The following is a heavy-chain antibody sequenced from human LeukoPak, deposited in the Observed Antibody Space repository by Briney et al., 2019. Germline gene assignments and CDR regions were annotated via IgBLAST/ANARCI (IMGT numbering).Heavy chain of an antibody. Sequence: GGSLRLSCAASGFTFSSYSMNWVRQAPGEGLEWVSYISSLSGTIYYADSVKGRFTISRDNAKNSLYLQMDSLRAEDTAVYYCAELGITMIGGVWGKGTTVTISS. CDR1: GFTFSSYS. CDR3: AELGITMIGGV. D-gene: IGHD3-10*02. V-gene: IGHV3-48*01. J-gene: IGHJ6*04. CDR2: ISSLSGTI.